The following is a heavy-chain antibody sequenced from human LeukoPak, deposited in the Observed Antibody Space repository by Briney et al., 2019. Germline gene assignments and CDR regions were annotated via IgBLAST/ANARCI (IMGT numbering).Heavy chain of an antibody. J-gene: IGHJ4*02. V-gene: IGHV4-39*07. CDR2: IYYSGST. Sequence: SETLSLTCTVSGGSISSSSYYWGWIRQPPGKGLEWIGSIYYSGSTCYNPSLKSRVTISVDTSKNQFSLKLSSVTAADTAVYYCARGPYYYDSSGYPSYFDYWGQGTLVTVSS. CDR1: GGSISSSSYY. CDR3: ARGPYYYDSSGYPSYFDY. D-gene: IGHD3-22*01.